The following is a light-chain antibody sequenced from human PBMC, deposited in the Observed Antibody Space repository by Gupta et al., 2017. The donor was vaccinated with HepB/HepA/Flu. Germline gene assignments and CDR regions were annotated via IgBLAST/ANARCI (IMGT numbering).Light chain of an antibody. Sequence: DIVLTQLPDSLSVSLGGRVTVTCRASENLYGKLAWYQQKAGQPPRLLIYESSKRVTGVPARFSGSGSGTEFTLTITSLQSEDFAVYYCEQHRHRPPHMTFGQGTRVEVK. CDR1: ENLYGK. J-gene: IGKJ1*01. CDR3: EQHRHRPPHMT. V-gene: IGKV3-15*01. CDR2: ESS.